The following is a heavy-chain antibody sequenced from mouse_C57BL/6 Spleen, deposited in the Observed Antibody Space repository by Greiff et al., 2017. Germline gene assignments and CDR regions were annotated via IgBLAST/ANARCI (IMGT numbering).Heavy chain of an antibody. V-gene: IGHV3-6*01. J-gene: IGHJ4*01. CDR2: ISYDGSN. Sequence: EVQVVESGPGLVKPSQSLSLTCSVTGYSITSGYYWNWIRQFPGNKLEWMGYISYDGSNNYNPSLKNRISITRDTSKNQFFLKLNSVTTEDTATYYCAREETYSYYAMDYWGQGTSVTVSS. D-gene: IGHD2-12*01. CDR3: AREETYSYYAMDY. CDR1: GYSITSGYY.